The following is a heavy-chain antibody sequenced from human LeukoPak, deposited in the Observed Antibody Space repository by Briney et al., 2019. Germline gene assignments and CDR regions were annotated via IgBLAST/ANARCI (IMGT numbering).Heavy chain of an antibody. CDR3: ARERITMVRGVIIRPFDY. CDR1: GGSISSGSYY. CDR2: IYTSGST. V-gene: IGHV4-61*02. Sequence: SETLSLTCTVSGGSISSGSYYWSWIRQPAGKGLEWVGRIYTSGSTNYNPSLKSRVTISVDTSKNQFSLKLSSVTAADTAVYYCARERITMVRGVIIRPFDYWGQGTLVTVSS. J-gene: IGHJ4*02. D-gene: IGHD3-10*01.